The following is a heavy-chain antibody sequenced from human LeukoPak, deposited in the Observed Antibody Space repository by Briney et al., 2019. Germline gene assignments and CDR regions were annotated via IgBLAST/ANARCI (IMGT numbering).Heavy chain of an antibody. CDR3: ARDRNDGGMDV. Sequence: SETLSLTCTVSGGSISSYYWSWIQQPPGKGLEWIGYIYYSGSTNYNPSLKSRVTISVDTSKNQFSLKLSSVTAADTAVYYCARDRNDGGMDVWGQGTTVTVSS. V-gene: IGHV4-59*01. CDR1: GGSISSYY. D-gene: IGHD1-1*01. CDR2: IYYSGST. J-gene: IGHJ6*02.